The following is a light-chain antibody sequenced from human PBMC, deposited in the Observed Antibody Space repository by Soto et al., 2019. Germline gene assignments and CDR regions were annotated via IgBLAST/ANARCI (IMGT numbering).Light chain of an antibody. Sequence: QSVLTQPPSVSGAPGQRVTISCTGSSSNIGAGYDVHWYQQLPGTAPKLLIYGNSNRPSGVPDRFSGSKSGTSASLAITGLQAEDEADFYCQSHDSSLSAYVFGTGTNVTLL. J-gene: IGLJ1*01. CDR2: GNS. CDR3: QSHDSSLSAYV. CDR1: SSNIGAGYD. V-gene: IGLV1-40*01.